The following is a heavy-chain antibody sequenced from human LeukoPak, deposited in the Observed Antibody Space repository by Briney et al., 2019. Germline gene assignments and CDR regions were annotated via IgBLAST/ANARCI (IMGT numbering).Heavy chain of an antibody. Sequence: SETLSLTCAVYGGSFSGYYWSWIRQPPGKGLEWIGEINHSGSTNYNPSLKSRVTISVDTSKNQFSLKLSSVTAADTAVYYCARGRHLGYCSRTSCLPLDYWGQGTLVTVSS. CDR1: GGSFSGYY. J-gene: IGHJ4*02. CDR2: INHSGST. D-gene: IGHD2-2*01. CDR3: ARGRHLGYCSRTSCLPLDY. V-gene: IGHV4-34*01.